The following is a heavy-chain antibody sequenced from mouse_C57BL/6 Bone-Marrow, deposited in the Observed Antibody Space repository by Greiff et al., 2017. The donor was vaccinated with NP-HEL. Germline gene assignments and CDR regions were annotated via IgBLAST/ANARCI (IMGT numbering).Heavy chain of an antibody. D-gene: IGHD1-1*01. V-gene: IGHV1-19*01. J-gene: IGHJ2*01. CDR1: GYTFTDYY. Sequence: EVQLQQSGPVLVKPGASVKMSCKASGYTFTDYYMNWVKQSHGKSLEWIGVINPYNGGTSYNQKFKGKATLTVDKSSSPAYMELNSLTSEDSAVYYCARTPHYYGSSSLFDYWGQGTTLTVSS. CDR3: ARTPHYYGSSSLFDY. CDR2: INPYNGGT.